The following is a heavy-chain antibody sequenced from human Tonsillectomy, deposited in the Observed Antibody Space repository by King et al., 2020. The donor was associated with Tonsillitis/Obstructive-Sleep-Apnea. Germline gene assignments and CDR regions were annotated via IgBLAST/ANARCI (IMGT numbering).Heavy chain of an antibody. CDR3: ARDQEDVDIVATTVIDY. V-gene: IGHV3-74*01. J-gene: IGHJ4*02. Sequence: VQLVESGGGLVQPGGSLRLSCAASGFTFSSYWMHWVRQAPGKGLVWVSRINSDGSSTSYADSVKGRFTISRDNAKNTLYLQMNSLRAEDTAVYYCARDQEDVDIVATTVIDYWGQGTLVTVSP. CDR2: INSDGSST. D-gene: IGHD5-12*01. CDR1: GFTFSSYW.